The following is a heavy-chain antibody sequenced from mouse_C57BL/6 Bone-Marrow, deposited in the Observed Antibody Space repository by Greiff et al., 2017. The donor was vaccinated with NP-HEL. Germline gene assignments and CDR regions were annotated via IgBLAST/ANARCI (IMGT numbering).Heavy chain of an antibody. CDR1: GYTFTSYW. Sequence: VQLQQPGAELVMPGASVKLSCKASGYTFTSYWMHWVKQRPGQGLEWIGEIDPSDSYTNYNQKFKGKSTLTVDKSSSTAYMQLSSLTSEDSAVYYCARDCNYAYWYFDVWGTGTTATVSA. J-gene: IGHJ1*03. CDR3: ARDCNYAYWYFDV. CDR2: IDPSDSYT. D-gene: IGHD2-1*01. V-gene: IGHV1-69*01.